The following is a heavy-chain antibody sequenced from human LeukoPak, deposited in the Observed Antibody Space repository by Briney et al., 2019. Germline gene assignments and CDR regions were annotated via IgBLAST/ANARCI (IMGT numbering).Heavy chain of an antibody. CDR1: GLTFSSYS. Sequence: GGSLRLSCTASGLTFSSYSINWVRQAPGKGLEWVSAISGSGGSTYYADSVKGRFTISRDNSKNTLYLQMNSLRAEDTAVYYCAKVSGGSRYWYFDLWGRGTLVTVSS. J-gene: IGHJ2*01. CDR2: ISGSGGST. V-gene: IGHV3-23*01. CDR3: AKVSGGSRYWYFDL. D-gene: IGHD2-15*01.